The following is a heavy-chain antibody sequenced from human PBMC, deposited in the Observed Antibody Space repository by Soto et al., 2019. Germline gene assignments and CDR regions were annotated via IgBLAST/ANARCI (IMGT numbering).Heavy chain of an antibody. CDR3: ARWYYYDSSPYYYYGMDV. V-gene: IGHV1-18*01. D-gene: IGHD3-22*01. Sequence: ASVKVSCKASGYTFTSYGISWVRQAPGQGLEWMGWISAYNGNTNYAQKLQGRVTMTTDTSTSTAYMELRSLRSDDTAVYYCARWYYYDSSPYYYYGMDVWGQGTTVTVSS. CDR2: ISAYNGNT. CDR1: GYTFTSYG. J-gene: IGHJ6*02.